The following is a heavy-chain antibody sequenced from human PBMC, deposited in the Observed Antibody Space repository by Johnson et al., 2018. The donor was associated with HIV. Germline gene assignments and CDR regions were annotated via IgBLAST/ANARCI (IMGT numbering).Heavy chain of an antibody. D-gene: IGHD3-22*01. V-gene: IGHV3-NL1*01. CDR1: GFTFSSYA. CDR3: ARGVSSGYYSNAFDV. Sequence: QVQLVESGGGLIQPGGSLRLSCAASGFTFSSYAMHWVRQAPGKGLEWVSGIYWTGGRTSYADSVKGRFTISRDNSKNTLYLQMNRLRAEDTALYYCARGVSSGYYSNAFDVWGQGTMVTVSS. J-gene: IGHJ3*01. CDR2: IYWTGGRT.